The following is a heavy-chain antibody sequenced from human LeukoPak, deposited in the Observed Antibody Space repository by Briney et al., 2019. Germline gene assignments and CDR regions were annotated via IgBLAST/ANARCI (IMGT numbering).Heavy chain of an antibody. V-gene: IGHV3-30*02. D-gene: IGHD1-14*01. CDR3: AEVRHSNTQKPGDLDY. J-gene: IGHJ4*02. Sequence: QHWGALRLSCAASGFAFADYGIHWVRQAPGKGLEWVAFIRSDGTNRYYADSVKGRIAISRDNSKNTLYLQLNSVKTEDTALYYCAEVRHSNTQKPGDLDYWGQGTLVTVSS. CDR2: IRSDGTNR. CDR1: GFAFADYG.